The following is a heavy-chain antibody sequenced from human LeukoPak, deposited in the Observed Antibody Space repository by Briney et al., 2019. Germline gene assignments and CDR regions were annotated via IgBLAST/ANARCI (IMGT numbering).Heavy chain of an antibody. CDR1: GGSISSYY. CDR2: IYHSGST. Sequence: SETLSFTCTVSGGSISSYYWGWIRQPPGKGLEWIGSIYHSGSTYYNPSLKSRVTISVDTSKNQFSLKLSSVTAADTAVYYCAREVDIVKLNNWFDPWGQGTLVTVSS. D-gene: IGHD5-12*01. J-gene: IGHJ5*02. V-gene: IGHV4-38-2*02. CDR3: AREVDIVKLNNWFDP.